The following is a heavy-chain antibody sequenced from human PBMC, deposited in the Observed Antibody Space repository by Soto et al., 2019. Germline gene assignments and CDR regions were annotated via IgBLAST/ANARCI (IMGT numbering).Heavy chain of an antibody. Sequence: PSETLSLTCAVSSGSISSSNWWSWVRQPPGKGLKWIGEIYHSGSTNYNPSLKSRVTISVDKSKNQFSLKLSSVTAADTAVYYYATEGSSSHVFQHWGQGTLVTASS. V-gene: IGHV4-4*02. CDR2: IYHSGST. CDR1: SGSISSSNW. J-gene: IGHJ1*01. D-gene: IGHD6-13*01. CDR3: ATEGSSSHVFQH.